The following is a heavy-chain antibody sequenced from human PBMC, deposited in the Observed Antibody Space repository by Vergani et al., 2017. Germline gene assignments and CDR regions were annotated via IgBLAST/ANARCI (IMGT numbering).Heavy chain of an antibody. V-gene: IGHV3-23*01. CDR2: IKNTGDST. D-gene: IGHD5-24*01. Sequence: EVQLLQSEGAVVQPGGSLRLSCVASGCPFSSHALSWVRQGHGQGLEWVSSIKNTGDSTHYADSVKGRYTMSRDNSKNALYLQMNSLIVEDTAVYYCGRGSDNYNWGQGTLVTVSS. CDR1: GCPFSSHA. CDR3: GRGSDNYN. J-gene: IGHJ4*02.